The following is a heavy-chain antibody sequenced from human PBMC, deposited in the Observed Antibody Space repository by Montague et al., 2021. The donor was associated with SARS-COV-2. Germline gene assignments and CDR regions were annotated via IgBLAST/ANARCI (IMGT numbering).Heavy chain of an antibody. Sequence: SLRLSCAASGFTVSSNYMTWVRQAPGKGLKWISVIYSSGSTFYADSVKGRFTISGDNSKNTLYLQMNSLRAEDTAVYYCARELGVVVTAFPMTDVWGQGTTVTVSS. CDR2: IYSSGST. CDR3: ARELGVVVTAFPMTDV. V-gene: IGHV3-66*01. D-gene: IGHD2-21*02. CDR1: GFTVSSNY. J-gene: IGHJ6*02.